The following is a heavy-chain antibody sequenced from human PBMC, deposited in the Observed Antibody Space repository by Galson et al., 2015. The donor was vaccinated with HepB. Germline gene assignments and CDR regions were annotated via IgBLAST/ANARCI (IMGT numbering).Heavy chain of an antibody. J-gene: IGHJ4*02. CDR1: GFTFSSYA. CDR2: ITGSGSST. Sequence: SLRLSCAASGFTFSSYAMTWVRQAPGEGLEWVSTITGSGSSTYHAASVKGRFTISRDNSKNTLYLQMNSLRAEDTAVYYCAKGEIAVVVAATPGYWGQGTLVTVSS. V-gene: IGHV3-23*01. D-gene: IGHD2-15*01. CDR3: AKGEIAVVVAATPGY.